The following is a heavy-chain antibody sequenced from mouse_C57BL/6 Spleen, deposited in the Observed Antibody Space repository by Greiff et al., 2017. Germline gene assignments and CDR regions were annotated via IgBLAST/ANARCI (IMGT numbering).Heavy chain of an antibody. V-gene: IGHV1-22*01. CDR1: GYTFTDYN. CDR2: INPNNGGT. D-gene: IGHD2-3*01. CDR3: ARGAYDGYYFYAMDY. J-gene: IGHJ4*01. Sequence: VQLQQSGPELVKPGASVKMSCKASGYTFTDYNMHWVKQSHGKSLEWIGYINPNNGGTSYNQKFKGKATLTVNKSSSTAYMELRSLTSEDSAVYYCARGAYDGYYFYAMDYWGQGTSVTVSS.